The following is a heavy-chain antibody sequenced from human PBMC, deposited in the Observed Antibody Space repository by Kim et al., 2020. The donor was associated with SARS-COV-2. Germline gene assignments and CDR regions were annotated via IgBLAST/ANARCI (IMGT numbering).Heavy chain of an antibody. CDR3: ARTVTNYWFDP. CDR2: T. D-gene: IGHD4-17*01. Sequence: TGYAQKFQGRVTMTRNTSISTAYMELSSLRSEDTAVYYCARTVTNYWFDPWGQGTLVTVSS. J-gene: IGHJ5*02. V-gene: IGHV1-8*01.